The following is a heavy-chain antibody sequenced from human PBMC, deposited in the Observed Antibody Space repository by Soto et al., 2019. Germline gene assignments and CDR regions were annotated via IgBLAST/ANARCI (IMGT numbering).Heavy chain of an antibody. J-gene: IGHJ4*02. CDR1: GGSISGYY. Sequence: SLTCTVSGGSISGYYWSWIRQPPGKRLEWIGYIDYYGSTNYNPSLKSRVTISVDTSKNQFSLKLSSVTAADTAVYYCARGYYDTSGPPFDYWGQGTLVTVSS. D-gene: IGHD3-22*01. V-gene: IGHV4-59*12. CDR3: ARGYYDTSGPPFDY. CDR2: IDYYGST.